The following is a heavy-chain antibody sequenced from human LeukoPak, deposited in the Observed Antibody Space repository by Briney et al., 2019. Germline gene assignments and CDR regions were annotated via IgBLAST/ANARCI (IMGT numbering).Heavy chain of an antibody. J-gene: IGHJ4*02. CDR2: ISPYNNNT. V-gene: IGHV1-18*01. D-gene: IGHD1-1*01. CDR1: GYIFTTYG. CDR3: ARGRDDILQPSDFDY. Sequence: ASVKVSCKAAGYIFTTYGINWVRQAPGEWLEWMGWISPYNNNTDYAQKFQGRVTMTTDTSTSTAYMELKSLKSDDTAVYYCARGRDDILQPSDFDYWGQGTLVTVSS.